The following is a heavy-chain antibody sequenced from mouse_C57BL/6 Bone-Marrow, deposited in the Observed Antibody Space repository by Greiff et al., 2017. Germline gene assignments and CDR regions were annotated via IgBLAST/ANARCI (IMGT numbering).Heavy chain of an antibody. V-gene: IGHV5-15*01. J-gene: IGHJ2*01. Sequence: EVKLVESGGGLVQPGGSLKLSCAASGYTFSDYGMAWVRQAPRKGPEWVAFISNLPYSIYYADTVTGRFTISRENAKNTLYLEMSSLRSEDTAMYYCARSKCSSLFDYWGQGTTLTVSS. CDR2: ISNLPYSI. CDR3: ARSKCSSLFDY. CDR1: GYTFSDYG. D-gene: IGHD1-1*01.